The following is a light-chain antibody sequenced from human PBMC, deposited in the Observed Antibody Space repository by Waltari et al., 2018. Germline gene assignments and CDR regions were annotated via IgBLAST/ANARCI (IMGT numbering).Light chain of an antibody. Sequence: QTVVTQEPSLSVSPGGTVTLTCALSSGSLSTTSYATWYQQTPGQAPRPVVYKANARSSGVPDRFSGSILGNTAALTITGAQADDESDYYCALYMGSGIWVFGGGTRLTVL. CDR1: SGSLSTTSY. V-gene: IGLV8-61*01. CDR2: KAN. CDR3: ALYMGSGIWV. J-gene: IGLJ3*02.